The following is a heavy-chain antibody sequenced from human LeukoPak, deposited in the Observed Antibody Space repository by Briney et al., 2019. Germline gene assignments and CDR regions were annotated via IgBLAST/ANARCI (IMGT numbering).Heavy chain of an antibody. CDR1: GGSISSYY. CDR2: IYYSGST. V-gene: IGHV4-59*08. J-gene: IGHJ4*02. Sequence: SETLSLTCTVSGGSISSYYWSWIRQPPGKGLEWTGYIYYSGSTNYNPSLKSRVTISVDTSKNQFSLKLSSVTAADTAVYYCARRGYSYAIDYWGQGTLVTVSS. D-gene: IGHD5-18*01. CDR3: ARRGYSYAIDY.